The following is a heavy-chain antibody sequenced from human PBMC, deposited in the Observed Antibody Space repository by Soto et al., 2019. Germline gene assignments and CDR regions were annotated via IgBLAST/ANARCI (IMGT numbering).Heavy chain of an antibody. CDR1: GFSLSTTGVG. Sequence: QITLKESGPTLVKPTQTLTLTCTYSGFSLSTTGVGVGWIRQPPGKALEWLALVFWDDDKRDSLSLKNRLTITQDSSKNQVVFTMTNMDPADTATYYCARSLASWGNVFDFWGQGTLVTVSS. J-gene: IGHJ3*01. V-gene: IGHV2-5*02. D-gene: IGHD3-16*01. CDR3: ARSLASWGNVFDF. CDR2: VFWDDDK.